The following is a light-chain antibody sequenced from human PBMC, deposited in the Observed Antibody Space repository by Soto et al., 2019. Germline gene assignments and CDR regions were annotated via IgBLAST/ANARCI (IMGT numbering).Light chain of an antibody. CDR3: QQYKNWPPLT. Sequence: EIVMTQSPATLSVSPGERVTLSCRASQSVSSNLAWYQQKPGQAPRLLIYGPFTRATGIPARFSGSGSGTEFTLTISSLQSEDFAVYYCQQYKNWPPLTFGGGTKVEIK. J-gene: IGKJ4*01. CDR1: QSVSSN. V-gene: IGKV3-15*01. CDR2: GPF.